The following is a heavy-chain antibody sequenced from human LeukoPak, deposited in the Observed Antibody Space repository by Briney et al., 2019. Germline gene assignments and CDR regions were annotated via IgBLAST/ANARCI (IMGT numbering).Heavy chain of an antibody. V-gene: IGHV4-59*12. CDR2: IYYSGST. CDR1: GGSISSYY. J-gene: IGHJ4*02. CDR3: ARGGRGYSSGWYLSL. D-gene: IGHD6-19*01. Sequence: SETLSLTCTVSGGSISSYYWSWIRQPPGKGLEWIGYIYYSGSTNYNPSLKSRVTISVDTSKNQFSLKLSPVTAADTAVYYCARGGRGYSSGWYLSLWGQGTLVTVSS.